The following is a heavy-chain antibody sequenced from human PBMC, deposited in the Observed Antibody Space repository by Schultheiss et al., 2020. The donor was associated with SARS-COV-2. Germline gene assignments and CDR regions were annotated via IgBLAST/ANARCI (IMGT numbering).Heavy chain of an antibody. D-gene: IGHD3-10*01. CDR1: GGSFSGYY. Sequence: SETLSLTCAVYGGSFSGYYWSWIRQPPGKGLEWIGYIYYSGSTNYNPSLKSRVTISVDTSKNQFSLKLSSVTAADTAVYYCARRPMVRQYYFDYWGQGTLVTVSS. CDR3: ARRPMVRQYYFDY. J-gene: IGHJ4*02. V-gene: IGHV4-59*12. CDR2: IYYSGST.